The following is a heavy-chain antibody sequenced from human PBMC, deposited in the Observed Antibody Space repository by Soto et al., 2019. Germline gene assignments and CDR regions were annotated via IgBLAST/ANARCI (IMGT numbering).Heavy chain of an antibody. Sequence: GGSLRLSCAAPGFTFGTYTMNWVRQAPGKGLEWVSALGGGGDTHYAESVKGRVTISRDYSKNILLLQMNSLRDEDSAIYYCTNDRHPNGIWTFDFWGQGTLVTVSS. D-gene: IGHD3-9*01. CDR3: TNDRHPNGIWTFDF. CDR2: LGGGGDT. J-gene: IGHJ4*02. V-gene: IGHV3-23*01. CDR1: GFTFGTYT.